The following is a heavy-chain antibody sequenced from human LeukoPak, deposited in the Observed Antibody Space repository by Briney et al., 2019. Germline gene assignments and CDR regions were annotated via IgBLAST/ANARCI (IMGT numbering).Heavy chain of an antibody. D-gene: IGHD2/OR15-2a*01. CDR3: ARNFQYFDLPDY. V-gene: IGHV4-34*01. CDR1: GRSFSGYY. CDR2: INHSGST. J-gene: IGHJ4*02. Sequence: SETLSLTCAVYGRSFSGYYWSWIRQPPGKGLEWIGEINHSGSTYYNPSLKSRVTISVDTSKNQFSLKLISVTAADTAVYYCARNFQYFDLPDYWGQGTLVTVSS.